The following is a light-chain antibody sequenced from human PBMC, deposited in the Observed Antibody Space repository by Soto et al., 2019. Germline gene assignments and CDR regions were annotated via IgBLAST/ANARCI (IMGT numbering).Light chain of an antibody. CDR2: YNT. CDR3: ISHTTSSTWV. CDR1: GSTFGAGSD. Sequence: QSVLTQPPSVSGAPGQRVTISCTVSGSTFGAGSDVHWYQQVPGTAPKLLISYNTNRPSGVPDRFSGSKSGTSASLAISGLQAEDEADYYCISHTTSSTWVFGGGTKLTVL. V-gene: IGLV1-40*01. J-gene: IGLJ3*02.